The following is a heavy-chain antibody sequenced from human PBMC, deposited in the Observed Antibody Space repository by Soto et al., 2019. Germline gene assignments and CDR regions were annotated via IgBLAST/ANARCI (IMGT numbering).Heavy chain of an antibody. V-gene: IGHV3-23*01. J-gene: IGHJ4*02. CDR2: ISGSGGNT. CDR3: AKDLGYFDSGTYSTFDY. CDR1: GFTFSNYV. D-gene: IGHD3-10*01. Sequence: EVQLLESGGGLVQPGGSLRLSCAASGFTFSNYVMNWVRQAPGKGLEWVSGISGSGGNTYYADSVKGRFTISRDNSKNTLYLQMNSLRAEDTAVYYCAKDLGYFDSGTYSTFDYWGQGTLVTVSS.